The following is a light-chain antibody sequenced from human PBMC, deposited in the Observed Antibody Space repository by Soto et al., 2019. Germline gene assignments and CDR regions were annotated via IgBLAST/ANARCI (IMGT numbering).Light chain of an antibody. V-gene: IGLV2-14*03. J-gene: IGLJ2*01. CDR3: SSYTSRSTVV. CDR1: SSDVGGYNS. CDR2: DVS. Sequence: QSVLTQPASVSGSPGQSITISCTGTSSDVGGYNSVSWYQQHPGKAPKLMIYDVSNRPSGVSNRFSGSKSVNTASLTISGLQAEDEADYYCSSYTSRSTVVFGGGTKLTVL.